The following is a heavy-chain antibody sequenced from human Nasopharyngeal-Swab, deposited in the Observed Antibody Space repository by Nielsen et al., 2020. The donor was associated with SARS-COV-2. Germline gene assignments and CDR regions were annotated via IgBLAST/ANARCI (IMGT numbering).Heavy chain of an antibody. J-gene: IGHJ6*02. D-gene: IGHD2-2*01. Sequence: SETLSLTCAVYGGSFSGYSWSWIRQPPGKGLEWIGEINHSGSTNYNPSLKSRVTISVDTSKNQFSLKLSSVTAADTAVYYCARGPIVVVPAAIVRYYYYYGMDVWGQGTTVTVSS. V-gene: IGHV4-34*01. CDR1: GGSFSGYS. CDR3: ARGPIVVVPAAIVRYYYYYGMDV. CDR2: INHSGST.